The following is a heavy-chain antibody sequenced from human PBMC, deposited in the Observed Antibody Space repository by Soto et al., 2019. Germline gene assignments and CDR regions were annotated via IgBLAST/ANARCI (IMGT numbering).Heavy chain of an antibody. Sequence: GGSLRLSCAASGFTFSSYSMNWVRQAPGKGLEWVSYISSSSSTIYYADSVKGRFTISRDNAKNTLYLQMNSLRAEDTAIFYCAKVVVVVPAVSGMDVWCQGTTLTVSS. CDR3: AKVVVVVPAVSGMDV. D-gene: IGHD2-2*01. J-gene: IGHJ6*02. CDR2: ISSSSSTI. CDR1: GFTFSSYS. V-gene: IGHV3-48*01.